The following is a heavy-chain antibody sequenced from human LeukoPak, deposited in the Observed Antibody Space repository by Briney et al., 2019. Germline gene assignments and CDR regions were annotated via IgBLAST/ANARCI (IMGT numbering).Heavy chain of an antibody. D-gene: IGHD2-2*01. CDR3: ARSGDVVVPAAMYYYYYMDV. J-gene: IGHJ6*03. CDR2: ISSSSSYI. Sequence: GGSLRLSCAASGFTFSSYSMNWVRQASGKGLEWVSSISSSSSYIYYADSVKGRFTISRDNAKNSLYLQMNSLRAEDTAVYYCARSGDVVVPAAMYYYYYMDVWGKGTTVTISS. CDR1: GFTFSSYS. V-gene: IGHV3-21*01.